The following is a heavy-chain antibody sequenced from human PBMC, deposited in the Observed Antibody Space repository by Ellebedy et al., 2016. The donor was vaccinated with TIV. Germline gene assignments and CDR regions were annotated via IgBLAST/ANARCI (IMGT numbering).Heavy chain of an antibody. CDR1: GNSLTNYW. Sequence: GESLKISCKGSGNSLTNYWISWVRQMPGKGLEWMGRIDPRDSYTNYSPSFQGHVTISADKSISTAYLQWSSLKASDTAMYYCARRGRSGGNCSGGSCHTYYYYGMDVWGQGTTVTVSS. CDR2: IDPRDSYT. D-gene: IGHD2-15*01. J-gene: IGHJ6*02. CDR3: ARRGRSGGNCSGGSCHTYYYYGMDV. V-gene: IGHV5-10-1*01.